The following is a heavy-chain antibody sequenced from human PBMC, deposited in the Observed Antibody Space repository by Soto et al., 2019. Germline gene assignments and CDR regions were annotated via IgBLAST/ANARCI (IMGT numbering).Heavy chain of an antibody. CDR2: INPNGGVT. J-gene: IGHJ6*03. D-gene: IGHD5-12*01. V-gene: IGHV1-2*04. Sequence: VQLVQSGAEVRKPGASVKVSCKSSGDSFNDYYIHWVRQAPGQGLERMGWINPNGGVTKYAQKFQGWVIMTRETSIRTVYMELSRLRSDDTAIYYCARESGGATATLDYYYFYMDVWGKGTTVTVSS. CDR3: ARESGGATATLDYYYFYMDV. CDR1: GDSFNDYY.